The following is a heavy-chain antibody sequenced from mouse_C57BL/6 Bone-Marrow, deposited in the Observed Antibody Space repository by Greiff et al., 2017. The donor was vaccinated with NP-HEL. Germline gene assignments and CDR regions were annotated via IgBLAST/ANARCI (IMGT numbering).Heavy chain of an antibody. CDR1: GFSLTSYG. CDR3: ARNYYGSSYPFAY. V-gene: IGHV2-6*01. Sequence: QVQLKESGPGLVAPSQSLSITCTVSGFSLTSYGVDWVRQSPGKGLEWLGVIWGVGSTNYNSALKSRLSISKDNSKSQVFLKMNSLQTDDTAMYYGARNYYGSSYPFAYWGQGTLVTVSA. D-gene: IGHD1-1*01. CDR2: IWGVGST. J-gene: IGHJ3*01.